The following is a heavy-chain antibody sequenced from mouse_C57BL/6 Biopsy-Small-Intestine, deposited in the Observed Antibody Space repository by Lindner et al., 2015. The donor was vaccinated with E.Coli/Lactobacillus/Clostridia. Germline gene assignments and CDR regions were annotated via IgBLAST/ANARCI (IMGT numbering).Heavy chain of an antibody. CDR1: GYAFSSSW. CDR3: ARGDDGSSHYYFDV. Sequence: VQLQESGPELVKPGASMKISCKASGYAFSSSWMNWVKQRPGKGLEWIGRIYPGDGDTNYNGKFKGKATLTADKSSSTAYMQLSSLTSEDSAVYFCARGDDGSSHYYFDVWGTGTTVTVSS. D-gene: IGHD1-1*01. J-gene: IGHJ1*03. CDR2: IYPGDGDT. V-gene: IGHV1-82*01.